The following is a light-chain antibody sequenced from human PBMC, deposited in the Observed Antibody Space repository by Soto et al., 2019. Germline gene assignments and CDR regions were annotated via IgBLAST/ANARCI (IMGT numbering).Light chain of an antibody. J-gene: IGKJ5*01. CDR1: QRISSF. Sequence: DIQMTQSPSSLSASVGDRVAITCRASQRISSFLNWYQQKPGKAPKLLIYAASTLQSGVPSRFSGSGSGTDFTLTISSLQSEDFAVYYCQQYNHWRSISFGQGTRLEIK. CDR2: AAS. CDR3: QQYNHWRSIS. V-gene: IGKV1-39*01.